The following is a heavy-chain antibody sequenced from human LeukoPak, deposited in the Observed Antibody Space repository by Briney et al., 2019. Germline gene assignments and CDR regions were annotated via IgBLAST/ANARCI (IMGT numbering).Heavy chain of an antibody. CDR3: ARGQAGYTYGYWFDP. Sequence: PSQTLSLTCTASGDSVTSNDYYWSWIRQSPETGLECIGYMYYSGSTYYNPSLKGRLTISVDTSKNQFSLKLNSVTAADTAVYYCARGQAGYTYGYWFDPWGPGTLVTVSS. CDR2: MYYSGST. J-gene: IGHJ5*02. V-gene: IGHV4-30-4*08. CDR1: GDSVTSNDYY. D-gene: IGHD5-18*01.